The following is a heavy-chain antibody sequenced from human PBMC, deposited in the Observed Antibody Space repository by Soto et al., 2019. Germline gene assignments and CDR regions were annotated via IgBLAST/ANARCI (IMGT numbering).Heavy chain of an antibody. J-gene: IGHJ4*02. D-gene: IGHD2-15*01. Sequence: GGSLRLSCAASGFTFSTYSMNWFRQAPGKGLEWVSYISTSSHSIYYADSVKGRFTISRDNAKNSLYLQMNNLRDEDTAVYYCARGLAWSFDYWGQGTLVTVSS. CDR1: GFTFSTYS. CDR2: ISTSSHSI. CDR3: ARGLAWSFDY. V-gene: IGHV3-48*02.